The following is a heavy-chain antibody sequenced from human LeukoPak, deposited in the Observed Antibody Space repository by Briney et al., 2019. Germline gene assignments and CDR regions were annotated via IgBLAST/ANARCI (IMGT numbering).Heavy chain of an antibody. D-gene: IGHD3-10*01. V-gene: IGHV3-30*03. CDR2: ISYDGSNQ. J-gene: IGHJ4*02. CDR1: GFTFSNYG. CDR3: ARDGASGSYLYYFDY. Sequence: GGSLRLSCAASGFTFSNYGMYWVRQAPGKGLEWVAVISYDGSNQYYADSVKGRFTISRDDSKNTLYLQMNSLRAEDTAVYYCARDGASGSYLYYFDYWGQGTLVTVSS.